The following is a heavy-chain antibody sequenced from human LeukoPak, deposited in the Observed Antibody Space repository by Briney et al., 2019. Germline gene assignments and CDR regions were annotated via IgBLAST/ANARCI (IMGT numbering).Heavy chain of an antibody. CDR3: ARDSGGWFDP. J-gene: IGHJ5*02. V-gene: IGHV3-7*03. D-gene: IGHD3-10*01. Sequence: PGGSLRLSCAASGFTFTTYWMSWVRQFPGKGLQWVANINQDGTEKYYVDSVKGRFTISRDNAKNSLHLQMNSLRAEDTAVYYCARDSGGWFDPWGQGTLVTVSS. CDR1: GFTFTTYW. CDR2: INQDGTEK.